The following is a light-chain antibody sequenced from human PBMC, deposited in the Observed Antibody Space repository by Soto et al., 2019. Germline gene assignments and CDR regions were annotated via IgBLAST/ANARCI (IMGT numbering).Light chain of an antibody. CDR3: SSYTSSSTLYV. J-gene: IGLJ1*01. CDR1: SSDVGGYNY. Sequence: QSALTQPASVSGSPGQSITISCTGTSSDVGGYNYVSWYQQHPGKVPELMIYDVSNRPSGVSNRFSGSKSGNTASLTISGLLAKDEADYYCSSYTSSSTLYVFGTGTKLTVL. CDR2: DVS. V-gene: IGLV2-14*01.